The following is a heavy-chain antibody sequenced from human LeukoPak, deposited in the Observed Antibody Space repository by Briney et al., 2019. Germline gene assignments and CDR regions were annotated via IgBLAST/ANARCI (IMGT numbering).Heavy chain of an antibody. Sequence: GESLKISCKGSGYRFTSYWIGWVRQMPGKGLESMGLIYPGDSDTRYSPSFQGQVTISVDKYITTAYLHWSTLRASDTAMYYCVMGDGNDSSGHTDKTFDYWGQGTLVTVSS. D-gene: IGHD3-22*01. CDR1: GYRFTSYW. V-gene: IGHV5-51*01. CDR3: VMGDGNDSSGHTDKTFDY. CDR2: IYPGDSDT. J-gene: IGHJ4*02.